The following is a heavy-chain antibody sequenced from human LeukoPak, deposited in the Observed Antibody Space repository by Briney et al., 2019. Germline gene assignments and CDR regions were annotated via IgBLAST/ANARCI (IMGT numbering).Heavy chain of an antibody. J-gene: IGHJ6*02. Sequence: SETLSLTCTVSGGSISSYYWSWIRQPAGKGLEWIGRIYTSGSTNYNPSLKSRVTMSVDTSKNQFSRKLSSVTAADTAVYYCASAEFPHYYYYGMDVWGQGTTVTVSS. D-gene: IGHD3-10*01. CDR2: IYTSGST. CDR3: ASAEFPHYYYYGMDV. V-gene: IGHV4-4*07. CDR1: GGSISSYY.